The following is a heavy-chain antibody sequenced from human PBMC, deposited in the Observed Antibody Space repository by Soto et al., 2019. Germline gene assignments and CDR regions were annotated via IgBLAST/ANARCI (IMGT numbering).Heavy chain of an antibody. CDR1: GFIFSNYA. Sequence: PGGSLRLSCAASGFIFSNYAMSWVRQAPGKGLEWVSAISGSGATTYYPDSVKGRFTISRDNSKNTLYLQMNSLRAEDTAVYYCTKGGIPRRYNIPKVHFDYWGQGYLVTVSS. CDR2: ISGSGATT. V-gene: IGHV3-23*01. D-gene: IGHD1-1*01. J-gene: IGHJ4*02. CDR3: TKGGIPRRYNIPKVHFDY.